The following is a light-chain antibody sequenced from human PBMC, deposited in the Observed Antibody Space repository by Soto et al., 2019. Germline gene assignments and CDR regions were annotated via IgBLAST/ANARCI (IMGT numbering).Light chain of an antibody. J-gene: IGLJ2*01. V-gene: IGLV2-23*01. CDR3: CSYAGSSTLV. Sequence: QSALTQPASVSGSPGQSITISCTGSSSDIGGYSLVSWYQQHPDEAPKLMIYEATKRPSGVSSRFSGSKSGNTASLTISGLQADDEADYYCCSYAGSSTLVFGGGTKVTVL. CDR2: EAT. CDR1: SSDIGGYSL.